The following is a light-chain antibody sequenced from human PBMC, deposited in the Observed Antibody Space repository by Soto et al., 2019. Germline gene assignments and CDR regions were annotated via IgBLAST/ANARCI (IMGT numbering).Light chain of an antibody. CDR1: QSISTW. CDR2: DAS. CDR3: QQYSIYWNT. Sequence: DIQMTQSPSTLSASVGDGVTITCRASQSISTWLAWYQQKPGKAPKLLIYDASTLESVVPSRFSSSGSGIEFTLTISSLQPDDFATYYLQQYSIYWNTFGQGTKLEIK. V-gene: IGKV1-5*01. J-gene: IGKJ2*01.